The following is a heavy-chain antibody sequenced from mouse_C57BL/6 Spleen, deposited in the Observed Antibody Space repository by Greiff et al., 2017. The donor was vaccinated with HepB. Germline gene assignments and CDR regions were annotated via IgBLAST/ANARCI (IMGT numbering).Heavy chain of an antibody. CDR2: ISDGGSYT. V-gene: IGHV5-4*01. CDR1: GFTFSSYA. CDR3: ARETAFFAY. J-gene: IGHJ3*01. Sequence: DVMLVESGGGLVKPGGSLKLSCAASGFTFSSYAMSWVRQTPEKRLEWVATISDGGSYTYYPDNVKGRFTISRDNAKNNLYLQMSHLKSEDTAMYYCARETAFFAYWGQGTLVTVSA. D-gene: IGHD4-1*01.